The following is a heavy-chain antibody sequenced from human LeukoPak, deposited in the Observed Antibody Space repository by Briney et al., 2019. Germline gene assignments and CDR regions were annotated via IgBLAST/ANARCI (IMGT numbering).Heavy chain of an antibody. CDR1: GGSISGYY. V-gene: IGHV4-4*07. CDR3: ARESGDCSSTSCYGPILFDY. J-gene: IGHJ4*02. D-gene: IGHD2-2*01. Sequence: PSETLSLTCTVSGGSISGYYWNWIRQPAGKGLEWIGRIYTSGSTNYNPSLKSRVTMSVDTSKNQFSLKLSSVTAADTAVYYCARESGDCSSTSCYGPILFDYWGQGTLVTVSS. CDR2: IYTSGST.